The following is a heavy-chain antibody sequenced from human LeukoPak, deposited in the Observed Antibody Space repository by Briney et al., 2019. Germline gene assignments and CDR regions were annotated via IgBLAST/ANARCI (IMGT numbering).Heavy chain of an antibody. Sequence: KTGESLKISCQASGYTFTNYWIGWVRQMPGKGLEWMGIIYPGDSDTKYSPSFQGQVTMSADRSIRTAYLQWSSLKASDTAMYYCARRKLTPKRFFDFWGQGTLVTVSS. V-gene: IGHV5-51*01. J-gene: IGHJ4*02. D-gene: IGHD4-23*01. CDR3: ARRKLTPKRFFDF. CDR1: GYTFTNYW. CDR2: IYPGDSDT.